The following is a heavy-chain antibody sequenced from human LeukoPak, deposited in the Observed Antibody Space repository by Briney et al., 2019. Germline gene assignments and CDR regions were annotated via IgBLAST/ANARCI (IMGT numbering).Heavy chain of an antibody. V-gene: IGHV3-15*01. CDR3: TTGITIFGVGHEPRIGY. Sequence: GGSLRLSCAASGFTFSNAWMSWVRQAPGKGLEWVGRIKSKTDGGTTDYAAPVKGRFTISRDDSKNTLYLQMNSMKTEDTAVYYCTTGITIFGVGHEPRIGYWGQGTLVTVSS. J-gene: IGHJ4*02. D-gene: IGHD3-3*01. CDR2: IKSKTDGGTT. CDR1: GFTFSNAW.